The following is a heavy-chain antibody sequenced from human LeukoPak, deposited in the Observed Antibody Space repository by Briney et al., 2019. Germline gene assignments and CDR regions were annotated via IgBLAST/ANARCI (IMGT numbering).Heavy chain of an antibody. Sequence: GGSLRLSCEASGFRFSDFGLHWVRQALGKGLEWVAFIRSEENRFYYLPSLRGRFTISRDNSKNTLFLQMSSMRHEDTALYYCARGAGTYYGTDTFDLWGQGTMVTVSS. CDR2: IRSEENRF. J-gene: IGHJ3*01. D-gene: IGHD1-26*01. V-gene: IGHV3-30*02. CDR3: ARGAGTYYGTDTFDL. CDR1: GFRFSDFG.